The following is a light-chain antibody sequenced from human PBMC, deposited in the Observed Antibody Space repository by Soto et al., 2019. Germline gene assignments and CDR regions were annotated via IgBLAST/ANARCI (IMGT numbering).Light chain of an antibody. CDR3: SAWDDGLNGPL. Sequence: QSVFTQPPSTSGTPGQRVTISCSGSSANLGRYTVNWYQQLPGTAPKLLIYNNDQRPSGVPDRFSGSKSGTSASLAISGLQSEDEADYYCSAWDDGLNGPLFGGGTKLTVL. CDR1: SANLGRYT. CDR2: NND. J-gene: IGLJ3*02. V-gene: IGLV1-44*01.